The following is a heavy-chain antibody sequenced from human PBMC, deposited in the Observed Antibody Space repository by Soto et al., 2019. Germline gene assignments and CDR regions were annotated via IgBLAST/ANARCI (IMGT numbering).Heavy chain of an antibody. J-gene: IGHJ4*02. D-gene: IGHD2-15*01. CDR3: ARSPPEGVVPKGTFDY. CDR1: GDSMRSYY. Sequence: SETLSLTCTVSGDSMRSYYWSWLRQTPGKGLEWIGYIYNSETTKYNPSLKSRVTISVDTSENQFSLKLSPLTAADTAVYYCARSPPEGVVPKGTFDYWGQGTLVTVSS. CDR2: IYNSETT. V-gene: IGHV4-59*08.